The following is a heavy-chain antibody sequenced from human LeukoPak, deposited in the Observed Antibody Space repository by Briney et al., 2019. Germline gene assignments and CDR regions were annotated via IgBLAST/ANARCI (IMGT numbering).Heavy chain of an antibody. CDR1: GFTLSSYG. Sequence: GRSLRLSCAASGFTLSSYGMHRVHQAPGKGLEWVAVIWYDGSNKYYADSVKGRFTISRDNSKNTLYLQMNSLRAEDTAVYYCARERYCSSTSCLLYYYYYMDVWGKGTTVTVSS. V-gene: IGHV3-33*01. D-gene: IGHD2-2*01. J-gene: IGHJ6*03. CDR2: IWYDGSNK. CDR3: ARERYCSSTSCLLYYYYYMDV.